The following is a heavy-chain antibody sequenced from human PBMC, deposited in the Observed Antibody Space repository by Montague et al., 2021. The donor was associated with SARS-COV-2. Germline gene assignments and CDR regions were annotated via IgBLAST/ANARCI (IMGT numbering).Heavy chain of an antibody. J-gene: IGHJ4*02. V-gene: IGHV3-9*01. CDR2: ITWDSGTL. CDR3: VKDFDYYDSSGYFDY. Sequence: SLRLSCSASGFTFGDHAMHWVRQAPGKGPEWISGITWDSGTLGYADSVKGRFTISRDNAKNSLYLQMNSLRVEDTALYYCVKDFDYYDSSGYFDYWGQGTLVTVSS. D-gene: IGHD3-22*01. CDR1: GFTFGDHA.